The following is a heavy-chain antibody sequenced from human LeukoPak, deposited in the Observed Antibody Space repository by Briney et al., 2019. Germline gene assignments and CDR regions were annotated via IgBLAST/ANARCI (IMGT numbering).Heavy chain of an antibody. D-gene: IGHD2-8*01. CDR3: ARDHYCTNGVCYYYYYMDV. J-gene: IGHJ6*03. Sequence: ASVKVSCKASGYTFTGYYMHWVRQAPGQGLEWMGWINPNGGGTNYAQKFQGRVTMTRDTSISTAYMELSRLRSDDTAVYYCARDHYCTNGVCYYYYYMDVWGKGTTVTVSS. CDR1: GYTFTGYY. CDR2: INPNGGGT. V-gene: IGHV1-2*02.